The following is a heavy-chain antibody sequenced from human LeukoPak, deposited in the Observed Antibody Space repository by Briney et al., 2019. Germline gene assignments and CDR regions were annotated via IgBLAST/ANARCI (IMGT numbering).Heavy chain of an antibody. J-gene: IGHJ4*02. CDR3: ARGGSGSYFLDY. D-gene: IGHD1-26*01. CDR2: ISSSGTYI. V-gene: IGHV3-21*01. Sequence: PGGTLRLSCAASGFTFSNYGMSWVRQAPGKGPEWVSSISSSGTYIYYTDSVKGRFTISRDNAKNSLYLQMNSLSAEDTAMYYCARGGSGSYFLDYWGQGTLVTVSS. CDR1: GFTFSNYG.